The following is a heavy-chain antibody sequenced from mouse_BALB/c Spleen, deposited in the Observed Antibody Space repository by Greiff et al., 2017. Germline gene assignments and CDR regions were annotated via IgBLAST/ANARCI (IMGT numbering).Heavy chain of an antibody. D-gene: IGHD2-14*01. CDR2: IDPSDSYT. CDR1: GYTFTSYW. Sequence: QVQLQQSGAELVKPGASVKLSCKASGYTFTSYWMHWVKQRPGQGLEWIGEIDPSDSYTNYNQKFKGKATLTVDKSSSTAYMQLSSLTSEDSAVYYCARIGLNGSYAMDYWGQGTSVTVSS. V-gene: IGHV1-69*02. CDR3: ARIGLNGSYAMDY. J-gene: IGHJ4*01.